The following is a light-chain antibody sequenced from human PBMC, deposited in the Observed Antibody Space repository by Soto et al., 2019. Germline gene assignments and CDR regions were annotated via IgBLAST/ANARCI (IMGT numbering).Light chain of an antibody. Sequence: QSALTQPASVSGSPGQSITISCTGTSGDVGGYNYVSWYQQHPGKAPKLMIYEVSNRPSGVSNRFSGSKSGNTASLTISGLQAEDEADYYCSSYTTTGTVVFGGGTKLTVL. J-gene: IGLJ2*01. CDR2: EVS. CDR3: SSYTTTGTVV. CDR1: SGDVGGYNY. V-gene: IGLV2-14*01.